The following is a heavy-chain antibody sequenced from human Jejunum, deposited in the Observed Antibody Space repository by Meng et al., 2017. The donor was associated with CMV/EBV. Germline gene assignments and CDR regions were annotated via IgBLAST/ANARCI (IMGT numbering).Heavy chain of an antibody. CDR1: GFTLSKYW. J-gene: IGHJ6*02. Sequence: AASGFTLSKYWMHWVRQAPGKGLEWVSGIDWNGGTTAYADSVKGRFTISRDNAKNSLYLHMISLRAEDTALYYCARDFSYYSLDVWGQGTTVTVSS. CDR3: ARDFSYYSLDV. CDR2: IDWNGGTT. D-gene: IGHD2/OR15-2a*01. V-gene: IGHV3-20*03.